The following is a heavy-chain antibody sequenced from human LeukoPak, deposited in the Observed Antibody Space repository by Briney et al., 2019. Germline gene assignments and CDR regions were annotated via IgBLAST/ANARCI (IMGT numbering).Heavy chain of an antibody. CDR2: IYHSGTT. D-gene: IGHD5-12*01. CDR1: GGSISSYY. V-gene: IGHV4-59*01. Sequence: PSETLSLTCTVSGGSISSYYWSWIRQPPGKGLAWIGYIYHSGTTNYSPSFKSRVTISVDTSKNQFSLKLSSVTAADTAVYYCARVIYGPIDYWGQGTLVTVSS. CDR3: ARVIYGPIDY. J-gene: IGHJ4*02.